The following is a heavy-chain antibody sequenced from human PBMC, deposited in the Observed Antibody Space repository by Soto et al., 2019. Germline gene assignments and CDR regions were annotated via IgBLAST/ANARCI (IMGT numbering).Heavy chain of an antibody. V-gene: IGHV4-34*01. CDR2: INHRGST. CDR3: ARVARLAVDAFDI. CDR1: GGSFSGYY. D-gene: IGHD5-12*01. Sequence: SETLSLTCAVYGGSFSGYYWSWIRQPPGKGLEWIGEINHRGSTNYKPSLKSRVTIAVDTSKKPFSLKLSSVTASDTAVDYCARVARLAVDAFDIWGQGTMVNVSS. J-gene: IGHJ3*02.